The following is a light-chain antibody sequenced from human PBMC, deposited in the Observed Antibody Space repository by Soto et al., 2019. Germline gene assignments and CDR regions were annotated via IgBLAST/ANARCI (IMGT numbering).Light chain of an antibody. CDR3: QQYQYWPPRT. Sequence: VMTQSPGTLSVSPGERANLSCRASQSVDTLLAWYQQRPGQAPRLLISYASTRATGVSARFSGSGSGTEFTLTISSLQSEDSSLYYCQQYQYWPPRTFGQGTNVDIK. V-gene: IGKV3-15*01. CDR2: YAS. J-gene: IGKJ1*01. CDR1: QSVDTL.